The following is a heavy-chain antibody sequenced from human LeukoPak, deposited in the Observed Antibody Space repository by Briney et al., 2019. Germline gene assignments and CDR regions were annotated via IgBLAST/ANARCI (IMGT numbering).Heavy chain of an antibody. D-gene: IGHD3-9*01. CDR1: GYTFTSYA. Sequence: ASVKVSCTASGYTFTSYALHWVRQAPGQRLEWMGWINAGNGNTKYSQKFQGRVTMTRDTSTSTVYMELSSLRSEDTAVYYCARDSWRYFDWSPLYYYGMDVWGQGTTVTVSS. J-gene: IGHJ6*02. CDR2: INAGNGNT. V-gene: IGHV1-3*01. CDR3: ARDSWRYFDWSPLYYYGMDV.